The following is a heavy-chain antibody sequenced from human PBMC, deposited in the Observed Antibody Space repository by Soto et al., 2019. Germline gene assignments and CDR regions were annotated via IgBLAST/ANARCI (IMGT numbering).Heavy chain of an antibody. Sequence: GASVKVSCKASGFTFTSSAMQWVRQARGQRLEWIGWIVVGSGNTNYAQKFQERVTITRDMSTSTAYMELSSLRSEDTAVYYCAAVLRYFDWSPENDAFDIWGQGTMVTVSS. J-gene: IGHJ3*02. D-gene: IGHD3-9*01. CDR1: GFTFTSSA. V-gene: IGHV1-58*02. CDR3: AAVLRYFDWSPENDAFDI. CDR2: IVVGSGNT.